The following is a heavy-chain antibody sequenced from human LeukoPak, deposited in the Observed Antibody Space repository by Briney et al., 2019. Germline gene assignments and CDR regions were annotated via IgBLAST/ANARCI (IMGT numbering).Heavy chain of an antibody. Sequence: ASFKVFCKASGNTFNGLHMHLVRQAPGQGLERMGWIIPNSGNTGYAQKFQGRVTMTRNTSMSTAHVELSSLRSEYTAVYYCARAGGYCGRISCPYYFDYWGQGSLVAVSS. D-gene: IGHD2-15*01. CDR3: ARAGGYCGRISCPYYFDY. CDR2: IIPNSGNT. J-gene: IGHJ4*02. CDR1: GNTFNGLH. V-gene: IGHV1-8*02.